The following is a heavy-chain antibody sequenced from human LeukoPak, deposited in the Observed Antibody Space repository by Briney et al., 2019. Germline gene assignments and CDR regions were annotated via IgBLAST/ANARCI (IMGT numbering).Heavy chain of an antibody. CDR1: GFTFSSYS. CDR3: ARDTIRPGYSGYDEPYPFDY. CDR2: ISSSSSYI. J-gene: IGHJ4*02. V-gene: IGHV3-21*01. Sequence: GGSLRLSCAASGFTFSSYSMNWVRQAPGKGLEWVSSISSSSSYIYYADSVKGRFTISRDNAKNSLYLQMNSLRAEDTAVYYCARDTIRPGYSGYDEPYPFDYWGQGTLVTVSS. D-gene: IGHD5-12*01.